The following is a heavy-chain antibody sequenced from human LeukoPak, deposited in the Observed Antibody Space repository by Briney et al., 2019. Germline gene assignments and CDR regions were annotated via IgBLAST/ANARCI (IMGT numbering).Heavy chain of an antibody. CDR1: GYTFTSYA. D-gene: IGHD6-19*01. Sequence: AXVKVSCKASGYTFTSYAVHWVRQAPGQRLEWMGWINAGNGNTKYSQKFQGRVTITRDTSASTAYMELSSLRSEDTAVYYCARVQDSSGWPDAFDIWGQGTMVTVSS. V-gene: IGHV1-3*01. J-gene: IGHJ3*02. CDR2: INAGNGNT. CDR3: ARVQDSSGWPDAFDI.